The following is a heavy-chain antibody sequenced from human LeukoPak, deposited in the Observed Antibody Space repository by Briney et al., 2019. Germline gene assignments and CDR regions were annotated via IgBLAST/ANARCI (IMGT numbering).Heavy chain of an antibody. CDR1: GFTFDDYA. J-gene: IGHJ4*02. Sequence: PGRSLRLSCAASGFTFDDYAMHWVRQAPGKGLEWVSSISSSSSYIYYADSVKGRFTISGDNAKNSLYLQMNSLRAEDTAVYYCARADYGDSEYYFDYWGQGTLVTVSS. CDR3: ARADYGDSEYYFDY. CDR2: ISSSSSYI. V-gene: IGHV3-21*01. D-gene: IGHD4-17*01.